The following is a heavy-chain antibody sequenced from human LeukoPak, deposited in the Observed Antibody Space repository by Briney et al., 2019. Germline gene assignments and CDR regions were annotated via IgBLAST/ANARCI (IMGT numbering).Heavy chain of an antibody. J-gene: IGHJ5*02. CDR3: ARVASSGWHEIINWFDP. V-gene: IGHV1-2*02. Sequence: ASVKVSCKASGYTFSGYYMHWVRQAPGQGLEWMGWINPNSGGTNYAQKIQGRVTMTRDTSISTAYMELSRLRSDDTAVYYCARVASSGWHEIINWFDPWGQGTLVTVSS. CDR1: GYTFSGYY. CDR2: INPNSGGT. D-gene: IGHD6-19*01.